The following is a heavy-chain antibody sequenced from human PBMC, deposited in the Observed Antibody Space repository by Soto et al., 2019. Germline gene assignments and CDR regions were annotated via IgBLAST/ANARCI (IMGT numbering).Heavy chain of an antibody. CDR3: AQAPTHVPSWGTHPHAPPSGWFDT. Sequence: PGGCLRLSCAASGFIFSSYGMHVVRQAPDKGLESVAVISFVGSKKYYADSVRGRFPISRDNSKNIMYLQMNSLRVEDTAMYNSAQAPTHVPSWGTHPHAPPSGWFDTWGQGTQVTVSS. V-gene: IGHV3-30*18. J-gene: IGHJ5*02. CDR2: ISFVGSKK. D-gene: IGHD3-16*01. CDR1: GFIFSSYG.